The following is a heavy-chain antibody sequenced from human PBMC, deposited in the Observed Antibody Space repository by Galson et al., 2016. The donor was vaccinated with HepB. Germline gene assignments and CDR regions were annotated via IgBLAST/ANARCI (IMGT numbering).Heavy chain of an antibody. CDR3: ASGYYYDGSVYYSDF. D-gene: IGHD3-22*01. J-gene: IGHJ4*02. CDR2: ISYDGSNK. Sequence: SLRLSCAVSAFTFNNYAMHWVRQAPGKGLEWVAFISYDGSNKYYSDSVKGRFAISTDNSRNTLSLQMNSLGAEDTAVYYCASGYYYDGSVYYSDFWGQGTLVTVSS. V-gene: IGHV3-30-3*02. CDR1: AFTFNNYA.